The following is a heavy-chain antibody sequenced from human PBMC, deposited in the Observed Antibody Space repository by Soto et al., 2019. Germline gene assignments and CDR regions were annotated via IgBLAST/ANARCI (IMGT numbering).Heavy chain of an antibody. V-gene: IGHV3-74*01. CDR3: ARSGISSLYYLDY. CDR1: GFSFSSYW. D-gene: IGHD5-12*01. Sequence: GGSLRLSRAASGFSFSSYWMHCVRQAPGKGLVGVSLINNDGSSTSYADSVNGRFTISRDKAKNTLYLKMNSLRAEDTAVYYCARSGISSLYYLDYWAQGTLVPVSS. CDR2: INNDGSST. J-gene: IGHJ4*02.